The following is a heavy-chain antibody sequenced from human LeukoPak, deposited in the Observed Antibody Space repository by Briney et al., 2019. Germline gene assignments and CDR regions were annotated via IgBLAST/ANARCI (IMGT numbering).Heavy chain of an antibody. J-gene: IGHJ4*02. CDR1: GGSISSSNW. Sequence: PSGTLSLTCAVSGGSISSSNWWSWVRQPPGKGLEWIGEVHHSGSANYNPSLKSRVTISVDKSKDHFSLNLSSVTAADTAVYYCASHGMYGSGTYFTYWGQGTLVTVSS. V-gene: IGHV4-4*02. D-gene: IGHD3-10*01. CDR2: VHHSGSA. CDR3: ASHGMYGSGTYFTY.